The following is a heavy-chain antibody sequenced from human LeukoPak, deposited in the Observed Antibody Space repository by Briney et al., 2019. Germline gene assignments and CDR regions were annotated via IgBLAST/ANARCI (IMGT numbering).Heavy chain of an antibody. CDR3: AVRWFGELYPYY. D-gene: IGHD3-10*01. CDR2: INPNSGGT. CDR1: GYTFTGYY. J-gene: IGHJ4*02. Sequence: RASVKVSCKASGYTFTGYYMHWVRQAPGQGLEWMGWINPNSGGTNYAQKFQGRVTMTRDTSISTAYMELSRLRSDDRAVYYCAVRWFGELYPYYWGQGTLVTVSS. V-gene: IGHV1-2*02.